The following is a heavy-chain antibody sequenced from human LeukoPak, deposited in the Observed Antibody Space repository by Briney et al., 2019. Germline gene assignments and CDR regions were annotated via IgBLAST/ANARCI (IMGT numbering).Heavy chain of an antibody. V-gene: IGHV3-64*02. D-gene: IGHD2-15*01. J-gene: IGHJ4*02. CDR2: ISADGDNT. Sequence: GGSLRLSCEASGFTFSRFSMHWVRQAPGKGLEYVSAISADGDNTYYADSVKGRFTISRDDSRDTLYLQMDSLRAEDMAIYYCARVVGGGNFDYWGQGTLVTVAS. CDR1: GFTFSRFS. CDR3: ARVVGGGNFDY.